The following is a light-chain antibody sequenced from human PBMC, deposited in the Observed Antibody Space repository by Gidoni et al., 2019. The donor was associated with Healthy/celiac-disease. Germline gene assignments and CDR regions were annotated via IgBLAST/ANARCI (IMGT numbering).Light chain of an antibody. CDR1: QDISNY. Sequence: DSEMTQSPSSLSASVGDRVTITCQASQDISNYLNWYQQKPGKAPKLLIYAASNLETGVPSRFSGSGSGTDFTFTISSLQPEDIATYYCQQYDNPPLTFGGGTKVEIK. CDR3: QQYDNPPLT. J-gene: IGKJ4*01. CDR2: AAS. V-gene: IGKV1-33*01.